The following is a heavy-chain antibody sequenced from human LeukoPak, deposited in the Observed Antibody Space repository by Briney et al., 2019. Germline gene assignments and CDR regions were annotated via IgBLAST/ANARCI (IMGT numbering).Heavy chain of an antibody. V-gene: IGHV5-51*01. CDR3: ASVVYDYVWGSYRYKGYDAFDI. J-gene: IGHJ3*02. CDR1: GYSFTSYW. CDR2: IYPGDSDT. Sequence: GESLKISFKGSGYSFTSYWIGWVRQMPGKGLEWMGIIYPGDSDTRYSPSFQGQVTISADKSISTAYLQWSSLKASDTAMYYCASVVYDYVWGSYRYKGYDAFDIWGQGTMVTVSS. D-gene: IGHD3-16*02.